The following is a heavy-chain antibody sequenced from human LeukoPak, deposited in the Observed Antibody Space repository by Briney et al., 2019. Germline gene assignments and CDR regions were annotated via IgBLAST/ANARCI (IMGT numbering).Heavy chain of an antibody. CDR2: IYYSGST. D-gene: IGHD3-10*01. Sequence: SSETLSLTCTVSGYSISSGYYWGWIRQPPGKGLEWIGSIYYSGSTYYTPSLKSRVTISVDTSKNQFSLKLTSVTAADTAVYYCARYDYYGSGSPDYWGQGTLVTVSS. J-gene: IGHJ4*01. CDR3: ARYDYYGSGSPDY. CDR1: GYSISSGYY. V-gene: IGHV4-38-2*02.